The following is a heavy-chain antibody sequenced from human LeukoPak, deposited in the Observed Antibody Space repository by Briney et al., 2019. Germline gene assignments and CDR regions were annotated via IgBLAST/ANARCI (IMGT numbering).Heavy chain of an antibody. J-gene: IGHJ3*02. CDR2: TYYRSTWYN. CDR3: ARALGIYSGSYFGAFDI. D-gene: IGHD1-26*01. CDR1: GDSVSSNSVA. Sequence: SQTLSLTCAISGDSVSSNSVAWNWIRQSPSRGLEWLGRTYYRSTWYNDYAVSVKSRITINPDTSKNQFSLQLNSVTPEDTVVYYCARALGIYSGSYFGAFDIWGQGTMVTASS. V-gene: IGHV6-1*01.